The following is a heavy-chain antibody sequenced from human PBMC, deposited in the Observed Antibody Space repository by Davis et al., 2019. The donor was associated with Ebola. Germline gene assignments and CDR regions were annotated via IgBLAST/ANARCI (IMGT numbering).Heavy chain of an antibody. CDR1: GFTFSSYG. V-gene: IGHV3-30*03. CDR2: ISYDGSNK. J-gene: IGHJ6*02. D-gene: IGHD6-19*01. CDR3: ASGSSGWYYYYYGMDV. Sequence: GGSLRLSCAASGFTFSSYGMHWVRQAPGKGLEWVAVISYDGSNKYYADSVKGRFTISRDNSKNTLYLQMNSLRAEDTAVYYCASGSSGWYYYYYGMDVWGQWTTVTVSS.